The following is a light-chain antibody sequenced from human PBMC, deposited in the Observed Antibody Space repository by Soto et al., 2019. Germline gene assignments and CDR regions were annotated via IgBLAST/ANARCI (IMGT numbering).Light chain of an antibody. V-gene: IGKV3-20*01. CDR3: HQYGSSPAT. Sequence: EIVLTLSPATPSLSPGDTATLSCRARQSVSGYLAWYQQKPGQAPRLLIYGATSRATGIPDRFSGSGSGTDFTLTISRLEPEDFAVYYCHQYGSSPATFGQGTKV. CDR1: QSVSGY. J-gene: IGKJ1*01. CDR2: GAT.